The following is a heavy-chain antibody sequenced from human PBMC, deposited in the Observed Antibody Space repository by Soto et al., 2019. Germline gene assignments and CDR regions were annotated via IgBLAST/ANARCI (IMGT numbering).Heavy chain of an antibody. D-gene: IGHD1-7*01. V-gene: IGHV4-4*02. CDR3: ASRDPGTSVDY. CDR2: IYRTGST. Sequence: SETLSLTCAVSGGSFTSNNWWTWVRQPPGQGLEWIGEIYRTGSTNYNPSLKSRVTISLDKSENQFSLKVTSLTAADTAVYYCASRDPGTSVDYWGQGTWVTVSS. CDR1: GGSFTSNNW. J-gene: IGHJ4*02.